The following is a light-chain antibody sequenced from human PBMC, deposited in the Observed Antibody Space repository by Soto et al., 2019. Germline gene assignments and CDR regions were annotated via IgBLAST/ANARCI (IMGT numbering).Light chain of an antibody. J-gene: IGKJ1*01. CDR1: QDIANF. V-gene: IGKV1-6*01. CDR2: AAS. Sequence: AIQMTQSPSSLSASVGDRVTVTCRASQDIANFLHWYQHKPGKAPRLLIYAASNRQRGVPDRFSGSGSGTDFTLKISRVEAEDVGVYYCMQAIQSPWTFGQGTKVDIK. CDR3: MQAIQSPWT.